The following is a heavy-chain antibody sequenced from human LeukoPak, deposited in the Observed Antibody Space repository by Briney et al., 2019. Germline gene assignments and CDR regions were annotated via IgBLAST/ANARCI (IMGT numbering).Heavy chain of an antibody. V-gene: IGHV4-34*01. CDR1: GGSFSGYY. Sequence: SETLSLTCAVYGGSFSGYYWSWLRQPPGKGLEGIGEINHSGSTNYNPSLKSRVTISVGTSKKQFSLNLSAMTAADTAVYCCARGKRLRKWFDPWGQGTLVTVSS. D-gene: IGHD4-17*01. CDR3: ARGKRLRKWFDP. J-gene: IGHJ5*02. CDR2: INHSGST.